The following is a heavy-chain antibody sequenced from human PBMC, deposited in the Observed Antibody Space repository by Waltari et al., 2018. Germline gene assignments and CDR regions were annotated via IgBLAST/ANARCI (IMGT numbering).Heavy chain of an antibody. V-gene: IGHV1-18*01. CDR1: YTFTSYG. CDR2: ISAYNGNT. J-gene: IGHJ6*02. D-gene: IGHD3-22*01. Sequence: YTFTSYGISWVRQAPGQGLEWMGWISAYNGNTNYAQKLQGRVTMTTDTSTSTAYMELRSLRSDDTAVYYCARDRTLTYYYDSSGYPDGMDVWGQGTTVTVSS. CDR3: ARDRTLTYYYDSSGYPDGMDV.